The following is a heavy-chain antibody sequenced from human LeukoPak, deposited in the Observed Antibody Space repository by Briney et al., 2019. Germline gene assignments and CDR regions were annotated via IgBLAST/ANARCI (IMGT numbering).Heavy chain of an antibody. Sequence: SETLSLTCTVSGGSISSYHWSWIRQPPGKGLEWIGDIYYSGSTNYNPSLKSRVTISVDTSKNQFSLKLSSVTAADTAVYYCAREAYCGGDCYSGFDYWGQRTLVTVSS. V-gene: IGHV4-59*01. CDR2: IYYSGST. CDR1: GGSISSYH. D-gene: IGHD2-21*02. CDR3: AREAYCGGDCYSGFDY. J-gene: IGHJ4*02.